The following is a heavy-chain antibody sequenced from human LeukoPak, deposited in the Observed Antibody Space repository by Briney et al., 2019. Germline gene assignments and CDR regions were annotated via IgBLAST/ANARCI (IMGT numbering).Heavy chain of an antibody. V-gene: IGHV3-21*01. CDR3: ARDREYSSSSFLFDY. CDR1: GFTFSSYS. J-gene: IGHJ4*02. D-gene: IGHD6-6*01. CDR2: ISSSSSYI. Sequence: GGSLRLSCAASGFTFSSYSMNWVRQAPGKGLEWVSPISSSSSYIYYADSVKGRFTICGDNAENSLYLQMTILRTDDTAVYYCARDREYSSSSFLFDYWGQGTLVTVSS.